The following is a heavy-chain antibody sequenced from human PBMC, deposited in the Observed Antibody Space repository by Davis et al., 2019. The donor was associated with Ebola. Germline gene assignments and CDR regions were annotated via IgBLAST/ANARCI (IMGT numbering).Heavy chain of an antibody. CDR1: GGSFSGYY. V-gene: IGHV4-34*01. D-gene: IGHD3-10*01. CDR3: ARDSRALRGGMDV. J-gene: IGHJ6*02. CDR2: INHSGST. Sequence: MPSETLSLTCAVYGGSFSGYYWSWIRQPPGKGLEWIGEINHSGSTNYNPSLKSRVTISVDTSKNQFSLKLSSVTAADTAVYYCARDSRALRGGMDVWGQGTTVTVSS.